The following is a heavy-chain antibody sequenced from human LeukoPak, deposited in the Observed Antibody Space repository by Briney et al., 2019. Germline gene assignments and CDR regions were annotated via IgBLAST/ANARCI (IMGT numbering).Heavy chain of an antibody. CDR3: ARGRYQLQSGADNYYMDV. CDR1: GFTVSSNY. CDR2: IYSGGST. V-gene: IGHV3-53*01. D-gene: IGHD2-2*01. J-gene: IGHJ6*03. Sequence: PGGSLRLSCAASGFTVSSNYMSWVRQAPGKGLEWVSVIYSGGSTYYADSVKGRFTISRDNSKNTLYLQMNSLRVEDTAVYYCARGRYQLQSGADNYYMDVWGKGTTVTVSS.